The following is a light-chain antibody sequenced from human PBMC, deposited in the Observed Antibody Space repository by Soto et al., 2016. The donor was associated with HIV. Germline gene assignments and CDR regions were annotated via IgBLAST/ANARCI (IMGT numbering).Light chain of an antibody. CDR1: SLRNSY. Sequence: SSELTQDPAVSVALGQTVRITCQGDSLRNSYANWYHQKPGQAPILLIYGKNNRPSGIPDRFSGSSSGNIVSLTISGAQAEDEADYYCNSHDSTTNHVVFGGGIKLTVL. CDR2: GKN. V-gene: IGLV3-19*01. J-gene: IGLJ2*01. CDR3: NSHDSTTNHVV.